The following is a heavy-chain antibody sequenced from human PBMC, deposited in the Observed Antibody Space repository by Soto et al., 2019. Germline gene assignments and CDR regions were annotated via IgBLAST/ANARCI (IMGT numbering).Heavy chain of an antibody. CDR2: IYYSGST. V-gene: IGHV4-31*03. CDR3: ARTKYQLLSVDP. D-gene: IGHD2-2*01. Sequence: QVQLQESGPGLVKPSQTLSLTCTVSGGSISSGGYYWSWIRQHPGTGLEWIGYIYYSGSTYYNPSLKSRVTISVDTSKNQFSLKLSSVTAADTAVYYCARTKYQLLSVDPWGQGTLVTVSS. J-gene: IGHJ5*02. CDR1: GGSISSGGYY.